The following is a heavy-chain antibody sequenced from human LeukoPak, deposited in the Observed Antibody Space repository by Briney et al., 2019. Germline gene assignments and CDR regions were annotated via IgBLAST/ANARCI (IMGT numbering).Heavy chain of an antibody. CDR2: VYNSGNT. J-gene: IGHJ4*02. D-gene: IGHD1-26*01. V-gene: IGHV4-59*12. CDR3: GKVGGWTQGADHIDY. CDR1: GGSITIYY. Sequence: SETLSLTCTVSGGSITIYYWSWVRQPPGKGLEWMGYVYNSGNTDYNPSLKSRVTISADTSKNQFPLKLTSVTAAGTAVYYCGKVGGWTQGADHIDYWGRGTLVTVSS.